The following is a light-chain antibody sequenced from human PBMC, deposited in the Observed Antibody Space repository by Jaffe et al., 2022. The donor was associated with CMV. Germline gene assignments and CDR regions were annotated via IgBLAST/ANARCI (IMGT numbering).Light chain of an antibody. J-gene: IGKJ2*01. CDR2: PAS. V-gene: IGKV1-39*01. CDR1: QRIATY. Sequence: DIQMTQSPSSLSASVGDRVTITCRASQRIATYLNWYQQKPGKAPKLLIYPASSLQVGVPSRFSGSGSGTEFTLSISSLQPEDFATYYCQQSYSTPYTFGQGTRLEIK. CDR3: QQSYSTPYT.